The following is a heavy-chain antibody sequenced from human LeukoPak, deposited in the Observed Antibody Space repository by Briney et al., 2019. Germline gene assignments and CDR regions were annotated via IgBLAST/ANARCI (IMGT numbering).Heavy chain of an antibody. D-gene: IGHD6-13*01. CDR1: GFTFSSHW. CDR3: ARDAFRSSSWYFDL. J-gene: IGHJ2*01. V-gene: IGHV3-7*01. Sequence: PGGSLRLSCAASGFTFSSHWMSWVRQAPGKGLEWVASIKQDGTEKYYGDSVKGRFTISRDNAKNSLYLQMNSLRADDTAVYYCARDAFRSSSWYFDLWGRGTLVTVSS. CDR2: IKQDGTEK.